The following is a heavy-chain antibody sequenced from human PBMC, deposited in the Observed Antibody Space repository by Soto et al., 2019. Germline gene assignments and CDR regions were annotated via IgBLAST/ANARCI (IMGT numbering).Heavy chain of an antibody. V-gene: IGHV3-73*01. Sequence: GGSLRLSCAASGFTFSGSAMHWVRQAPGKGLEWVARIRSKANSYATAYAASVKGRFTISRDNSKNTLYLQMNSLKTEDTAVYYCTKDGIEVTGVWAYYYYYMDVWGKGTTVTVSS. J-gene: IGHJ6*03. CDR1: GFTFSGSA. CDR3: TKDGIEVTGVWAYYYYYMDV. CDR2: IRSKANSYAT. D-gene: IGHD1-20*01.